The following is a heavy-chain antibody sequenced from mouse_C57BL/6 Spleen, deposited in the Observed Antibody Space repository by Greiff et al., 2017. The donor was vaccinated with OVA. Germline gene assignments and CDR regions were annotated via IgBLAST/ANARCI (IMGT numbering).Heavy chain of an antibody. J-gene: IGHJ4*01. D-gene: IGHD2-3*01. CDR2: IDPSDSYT. V-gene: IGHV1-69*01. Sequence: VQLQQPGAELVMPGASVKLSCKASGYTFTSYWMHWVKQRPGQGLEWIGEIDPSDSYTNYNQKFKGKSTLTVDKSSSTAYMQLSSLTSEDSAVYYCARSGDGYPLYAMDYWGQGTSVTVSS. CDR1: GYTFTSYW. CDR3: ARSGDGYPLYAMDY.